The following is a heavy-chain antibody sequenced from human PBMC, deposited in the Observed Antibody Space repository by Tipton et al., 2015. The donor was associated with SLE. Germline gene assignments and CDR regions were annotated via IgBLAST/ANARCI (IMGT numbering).Heavy chain of an antibody. CDR2: IYYSGST. CDR1: GGSISSYY. J-gene: IGHJ3*02. D-gene: IGHD3-9*01. V-gene: IGHV4-59*12. CDR3: ARDYYDILTGFAFDI. Sequence: LRLSCTVSGGSISSYYWSWIRQPPGKGLEWIGYIYYSGSTNYNPSLKSRVTISVDTSKNQFSLKLSSVTAADTAVYYCARDYYDILTGFAFDIWGQGTMVTVSS.